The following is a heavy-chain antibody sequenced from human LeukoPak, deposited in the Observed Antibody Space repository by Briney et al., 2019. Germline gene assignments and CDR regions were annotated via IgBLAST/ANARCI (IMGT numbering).Heavy chain of an antibody. CDR3: ARGSPPRRNYDSRGYYSYYFDY. D-gene: IGHD3-22*01. CDR1: GYTFISFD. V-gene: IGHV1-18*01. J-gene: IGHJ4*02. CDR2: ISAYNGNT. Sequence: WASVTVSCKASGYTFISFDIDWVRQATGQGLEWMGWISAYNGNTHYAQKLQGRVTMTTDTSTSTVYMELRSLRSDDTAVYYCARGSPPRRNYDSRGYYSYYFDYWGQGTLVTVSS.